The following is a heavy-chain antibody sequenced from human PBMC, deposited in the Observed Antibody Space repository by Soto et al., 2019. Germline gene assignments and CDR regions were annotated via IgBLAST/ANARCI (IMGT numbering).Heavy chain of an antibody. Sequence: ASVKVSCKVSGYTLTELSMHWVRQAPGKGLEWMGGFDPEDGETIYAQKFQGRVTMTEDTSTDTAYMELSSLRSEDTAVYYCATDRGGRQTPKVSRYYYGMDVWGQGTTVPVSS. J-gene: IGHJ6*02. D-gene: IGHD3-10*01. CDR3: ATDRGGRQTPKVSRYYYGMDV. CDR2: FDPEDGET. V-gene: IGHV1-24*01. CDR1: GYTLTELS.